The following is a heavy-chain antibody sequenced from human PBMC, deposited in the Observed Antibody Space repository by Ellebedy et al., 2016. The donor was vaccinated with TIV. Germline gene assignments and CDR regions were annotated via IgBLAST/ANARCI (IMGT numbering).Heavy chain of an antibody. CDR1: GYRLTNYY. Sequence: ASVKVSCKALGYRLTNYYVHWLRQAPGQGLEWLEIINPSGGSGNYPQKFQGRVTITRDTSTRTVYMDLSSLRSEDTDVYYCARDDSSGLSYWGQGTPVTVSS. CDR3: ARDDSSGLSY. CDR2: INPSGGSG. J-gene: IGHJ4*02. V-gene: IGHV1-46*01. D-gene: IGHD6-25*01.